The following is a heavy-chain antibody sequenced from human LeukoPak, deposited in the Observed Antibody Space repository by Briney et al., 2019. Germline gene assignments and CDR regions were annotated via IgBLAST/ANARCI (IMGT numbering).Heavy chain of an antibody. CDR3: ARGRTDAVTYYDFWSARNWFDP. Sequence: SETLSLTCAVYGGSFSGYYWSWIRQPPGKGLEWIGETNHSGSTNYNPSLKSRVTISVDTSKNQFSLKLSSVTAADTAVYYCARGRTDAVTYYDFWSARNWFDPWGQGTLVTVSS. J-gene: IGHJ5*02. CDR2: TNHSGST. D-gene: IGHD3-3*01. V-gene: IGHV4-34*01. CDR1: GGSFSGYY.